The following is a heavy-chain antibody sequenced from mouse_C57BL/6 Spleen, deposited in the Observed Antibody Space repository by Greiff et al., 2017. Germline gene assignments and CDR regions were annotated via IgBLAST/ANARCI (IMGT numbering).Heavy chain of an antibody. D-gene: IGHD2-5*01. CDR1: GYAFSSYW. CDR3: ARGSNYPYYFDY. Sequence: QVQLQQSGAELVKPGASVKISCKASGYAFSSYWMNWVKQRPGKGLEWIGQIYPGDGDTNYNGKFKGKATLTADKSSSTAYMQLSSLTSEDSAVYFCARGSNYPYYFDYWGQGTTLTVSS. CDR2: IYPGDGDT. J-gene: IGHJ2*01. V-gene: IGHV1-80*01.